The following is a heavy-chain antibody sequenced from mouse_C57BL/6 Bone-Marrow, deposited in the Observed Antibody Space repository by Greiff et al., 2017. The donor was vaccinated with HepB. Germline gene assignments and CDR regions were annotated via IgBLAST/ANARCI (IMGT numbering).Heavy chain of an antibody. CDR3: TTDYYDYDAFAY. V-gene: IGHV14-4*01. Sequence: EVQLQQSGAELVRPGASVKLSCTASGFNIKDDYMHWVKQRPEQGLEWIGWIDPENGDTEYASKFQGKATITADTSSNTAYLQLSSLTSEDTAVYYCTTDYYDYDAFAYWGQGTLVTVSA. D-gene: IGHD2-4*01. J-gene: IGHJ3*01. CDR2: IDPENGDT. CDR1: GFNIKDDY.